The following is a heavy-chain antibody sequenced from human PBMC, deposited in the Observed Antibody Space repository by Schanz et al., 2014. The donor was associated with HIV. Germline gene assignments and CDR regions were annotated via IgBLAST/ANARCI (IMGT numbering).Heavy chain of an antibody. D-gene: IGHD6-13*01. CDR3: AKPSRIAATDRDPRRSYYYGMDV. CDR1: GFTFSSYS. J-gene: IGHJ6*02. CDR2: ISSSSSTI. V-gene: IGHV3-48*01. Sequence: EVRLVESGGGLVQPGGSLRLSCAASGFTFSSYSMNWVRQAPGKGLEWVSYISSSSSTIYYADSVKGRFTISRDNAKNSLYLQMNSLRAEDTAVYYCAKPSRIAATDRDPRRSYYYGMDVWGQGTTVIVSS.